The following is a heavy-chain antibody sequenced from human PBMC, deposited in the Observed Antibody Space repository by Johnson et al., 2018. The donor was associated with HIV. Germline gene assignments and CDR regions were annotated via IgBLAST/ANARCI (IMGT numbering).Heavy chain of an antibody. CDR2: IRYDGSNK. D-gene: IGHD6-13*01. Sequence: QVQLVESGGGVVQPGGSLRLSCAASGFTFSSYGMHWVRQAPGKGLEWVAFIRYDGSNKYYADSVKGRLTISRDNSKNTLYLQMNSLRAEDTAVYYCASKAAGTMHAFDIWGQGTMVTVSS. CDR1: GFTFSSYG. CDR3: ASKAAGTMHAFDI. V-gene: IGHV3-30*02. J-gene: IGHJ3*02.